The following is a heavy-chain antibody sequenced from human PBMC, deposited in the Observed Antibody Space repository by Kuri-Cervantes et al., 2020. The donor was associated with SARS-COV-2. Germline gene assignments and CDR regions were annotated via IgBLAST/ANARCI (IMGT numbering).Heavy chain of an antibody. V-gene: IGHV5-51*01. D-gene: IGHD4-23*01. CDR3: ASLSTVVNLNPDAFDI. CDR2: IYPGDSDT. J-gene: IGHJ3*02. CDR1: GYSFTSYW. Sequence: GESLKISCQGSGYSFTSYWIGWVRQMPGKGLEWMGIIYPGDSDTRYSPSFQGQVTISADKSISTAYLQWSSLKASDTAMYYCASLSTVVNLNPDAFDIWGQGTMVTGSS.